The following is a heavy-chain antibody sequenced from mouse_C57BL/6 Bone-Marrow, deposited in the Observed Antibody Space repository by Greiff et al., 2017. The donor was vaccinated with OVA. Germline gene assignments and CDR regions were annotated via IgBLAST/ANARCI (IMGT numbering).Heavy chain of an antibody. CDR2: IYPGSGNT. J-gene: IGHJ4*01. V-gene: IGHV1-76*01. Sequence: VQLQQSGAELVRPGASVKLSCKASGYTFTDYYINWVKQRPGQGLEWIARIYPGSGNTYYNEKFKGKATLTAEKSSSTAYMQLSSLTSEDSAVYFCASYDAMDYWGQGTSVTVSS. CDR3: ASYDAMDY. CDR1: GYTFTDYY.